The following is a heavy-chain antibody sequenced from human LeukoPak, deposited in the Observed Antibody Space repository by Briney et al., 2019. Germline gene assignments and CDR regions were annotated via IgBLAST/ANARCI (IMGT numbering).Heavy chain of an antibody. Sequence: GGSLRLSCAASGFTFSNYWMHWVRQAPGKGLVWVSRIDNGGSDTRHADSVKGRFTISRDNSKNTLYLQMNSLRAEDTAVYYCAKDQGDAMVRGYFDYWGQGTLVTVSS. D-gene: IGHD3-10*01. CDR2: IDNGGSDT. CDR1: GFTFSNYW. CDR3: AKDQGDAMVRGYFDY. V-gene: IGHV3-74*01. J-gene: IGHJ4*02.